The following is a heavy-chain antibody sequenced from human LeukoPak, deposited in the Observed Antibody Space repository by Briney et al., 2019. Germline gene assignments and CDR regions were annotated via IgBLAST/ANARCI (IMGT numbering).Heavy chain of an antibody. J-gene: IGHJ3*02. CDR2: IYTSGST. Sequence: PSETLSLTCTVSGGSISSYYWSWIRQPAGKGLEWIGRIYTSGSTNYNPSLKSRVTMSVDTSKNQFSLKLSSVTAADTAVYYCARRITIFEGYAFDIWGQGTMVTVSS. CDR1: GGSISSYY. CDR3: ARRITIFEGYAFDI. V-gene: IGHV4-4*07. D-gene: IGHD3-3*01.